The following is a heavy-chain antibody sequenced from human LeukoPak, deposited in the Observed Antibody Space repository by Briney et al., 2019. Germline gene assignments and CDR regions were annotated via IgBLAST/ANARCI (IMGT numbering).Heavy chain of an antibody. V-gene: IGHV3-21*01. CDR3: ARRNWGEGIYYFGY. D-gene: IGHD7-27*01. J-gene: IGHJ4*02. CDR1: GFTFSSYS. CDR2: ISSSSSYI. Sequence: PGGSLRLSCAASGFTFSSYSMNWVRQAPGKGLEWVPSISSSSSYIYYANSVKGRFTISRDNAKNSLYLQMNSLRAEDTAVYYRARRNWGEGIYYFGYWGQGTLVTVSS.